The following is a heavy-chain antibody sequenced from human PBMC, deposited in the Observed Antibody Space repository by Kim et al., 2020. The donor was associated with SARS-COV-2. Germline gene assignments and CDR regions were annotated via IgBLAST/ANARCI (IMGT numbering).Heavy chain of an antibody. J-gene: IGHJ4*02. CDR2: IYYSGST. CDR3: ARDPAAAAGTFDY. Sequence: SETLSLTCTVSGGSISSGGYYWSWIRQHPGKGLEWIGYIYYSGSTYYNPSLKSRVTISVDTSKNQFSLKLSSVTAADTAVYYCARDPAAAAGTFDYWGQGTLVTVSS. V-gene: IGHV4-31*03. CDR1: GGSISSGGYY. D-gene: IGHD6-13*01.